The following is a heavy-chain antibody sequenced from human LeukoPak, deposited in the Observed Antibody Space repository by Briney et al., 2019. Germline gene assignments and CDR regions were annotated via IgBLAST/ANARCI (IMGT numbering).Heavy chain of an antibody. D-gene: IGHD3-10*01. CDR1: GGTFSSYA. CDR3: ARGPPAERRFGELPTRRYNWFDP. V-gene: IGHV1-69*13. Sequence: ASVKVSCTASGGTFSSYAISWVRQAPGQGLEWMGGIIPTFGTANYAQKFQGRVTITADESTSTAYMELSSLRSEDTAVYYCARGPPAERRFGELPTRRYNWFDPWGQGTLVTVSS. J-gene: IGHJ5*02. CDR2: IIPTFGTA.